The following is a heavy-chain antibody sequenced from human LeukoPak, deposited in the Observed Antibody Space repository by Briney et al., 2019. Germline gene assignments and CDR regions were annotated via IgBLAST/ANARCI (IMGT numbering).Heavy chain of an antibody. CDR1: GFTFSSYA. V-gene: IGHV3-30*04. Sequence: PGGSLRLSCAASGFTFSSYAMHWVRQAPGKGLEWVAVISYDGSNKYYADSVKGRFTISRDNSKNTLYLQMNSLRAEDTAVYYCARDRDDYGDILFYWGQGTLVTVSS. CDR3: ARDRDDYGDILFY. J-gene: IGHJ4*02. CDR2: ISYDGSNK. D-gene: IGHD4-17*01.